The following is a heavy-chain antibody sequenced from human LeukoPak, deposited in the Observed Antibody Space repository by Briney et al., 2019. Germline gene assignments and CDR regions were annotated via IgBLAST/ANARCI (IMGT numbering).Heavy chain of an antibody. Sequence: SVKVSCKASGGTFSSYAISWVRQAPGQGLEWMGGIIPIFGTANYAQKFQGRVTITADESTSTAYMELSSLRSEDTAVYYCASSGSLYDILTGSIRGVYYYYYMDVWGKGTTVTVSS. J-gene: IGHJ6*03. D-gene: IGHD3-9*01. V-gene: IGHV1-69*13. CDR1: GGTFSSYA. CDR2: IIPIFGTA. CDR3: ASSGSLYDILTGSIRGVYYYYYMDV.